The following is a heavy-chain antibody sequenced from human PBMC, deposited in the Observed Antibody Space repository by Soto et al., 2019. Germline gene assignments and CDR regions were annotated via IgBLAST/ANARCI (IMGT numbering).Heavy chain of an antibody. Sequence: GESLKISCRTSGYRFTSYWIAWVRQMPGKGLEWMGIILPSDSDTRYSPSFQGQVTISADRSTSTVFLQWASLKASDTAVYFCARKDKSGCFNSLDPSGPGTLVTVSS. D-gene: IGHD3-22*01. CDR1: GYRFTSYW. V-gene: IGHV5-51*01. CDR2: ILPSDSDT. J-gene: IGHJ5*02. CDR3: ARKDKSGCFNSLDP.